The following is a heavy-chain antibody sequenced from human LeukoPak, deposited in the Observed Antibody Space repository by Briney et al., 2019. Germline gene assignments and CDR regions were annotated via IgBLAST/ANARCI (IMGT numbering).Heavy chain of an antibody. CDR1: GFTFDDYA. CDR2: INWNGGST. CDR3: ARVKGSGYRNSIDY. J-gene: IGHJ4*02. Sequence: GGSLRLSCAASGFTFDDYAMNWVRQAPGKGLEWVSGINWNGGSTYYRDSVKGRFTISRDNAKDSLYLRMNSLRAEDTALYYCARVKGSGYRNSIDYWGQGTLVTVSS. V-gene: IGHV3-20*04. D-gene: IGHD3-3*01.